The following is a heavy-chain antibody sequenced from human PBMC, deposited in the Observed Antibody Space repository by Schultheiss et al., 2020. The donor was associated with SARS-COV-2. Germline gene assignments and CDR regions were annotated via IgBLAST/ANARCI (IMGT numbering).Heavy chain of an antibody. Sequence: SETLSLTCAVYGGSFSGYYGSWIRQPPGKGLEWIGEINHSGSTNYNPSLKSRVTISVDTSKNQFSLKLSSVTAADTAVYYCARGGGGYYPLDYWGQGTLVTVSS. CDR3: ARGGGGYYPLDY. CDR1: GGSFSGYY. CDR2: INHSGST. D-gene: IGHD3-3*01. V-gene: IGHV4-34*01. J-gene: IGHJ4*02.